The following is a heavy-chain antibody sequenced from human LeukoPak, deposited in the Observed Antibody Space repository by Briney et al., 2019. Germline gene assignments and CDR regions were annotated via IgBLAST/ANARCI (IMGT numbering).Heavy chain of an antibody. CDR3: AREMSWSGRDY. J-gene: IGHJ4*02. Sequence: GRSLRLSCAASGFTFSNYWMSWVRQAPGKGLEWVANIKQDGSEKNYVGSVKGRFTISRDNAKNSLYLQMNSLRAEDTAVYYCAREMSWSGRDYWGQGTLVTVSS. CDR2: IKQDGSEK. D-gene: IGHD3-10*01. CDR1: GFTFSNYW. V-gene: IGHV3-7*05.